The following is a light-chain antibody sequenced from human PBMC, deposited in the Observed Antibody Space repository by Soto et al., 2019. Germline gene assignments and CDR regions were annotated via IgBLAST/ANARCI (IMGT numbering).Light chain of an antibody. Sequence: SYELTQPPSVSVSPGQTASITCSGDKLGDKYACWYQQKPGQSPVLVIYQDSKRPSGIPERFSGSNSGNTATLTISGTQAMDEADYYCQAWDSSTHVVFGGGTKHRP. V-gene: IGLV3-1*01. CDR3: QAWDSSTHVV. J-gene: IGLJ2*01. CDR1: KLGDKY. CDR2: QDS.